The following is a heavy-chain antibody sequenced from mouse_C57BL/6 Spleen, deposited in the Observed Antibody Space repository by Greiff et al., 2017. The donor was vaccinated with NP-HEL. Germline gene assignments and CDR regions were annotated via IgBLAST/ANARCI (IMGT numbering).Heavy chain of an antibody. CDR3: ARLGLWDYDGYYAMDY. D-gene: IGHD2-4*01. CDR1: GYTFTTYP. Sequence: QVQLKESGAELVKPGASVKMSCKASGYTFTTYPIEWMKQNHGKSLEWIGNFHPYNDDTKYNEKFKGKATLTVEESSSTVYLELSLLTSDDSAVYYCARLGLWDYDGYYAMDYWGQGTSVTVSS. J-gene: IGHJ4*01. V-gene: IGHV1-47*01. CDR2: FHPYNDDT.